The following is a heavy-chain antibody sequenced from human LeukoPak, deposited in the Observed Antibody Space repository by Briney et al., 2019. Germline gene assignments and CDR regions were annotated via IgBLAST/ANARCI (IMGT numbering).Heavy chain of an antibody. CDR1: GGSFSNFV. J-gene: IGHJ4*02. D-gene: IGHD3-16*01. V-gene: IGHV1-69*04. CDR2: IIPVFGVS. Sequence: ASVKVSCKASGGSFSNFVITWVRQAPGQGLEWMGRIIPVFGVSNFAQKFQGRVTITTDTSTSTAYMELRSLRSDDTAVYYCARARSFGPRAAGAFGDYWGQGTLVTVSS. CDR3: ARARSFGPRAAGAFGDY.